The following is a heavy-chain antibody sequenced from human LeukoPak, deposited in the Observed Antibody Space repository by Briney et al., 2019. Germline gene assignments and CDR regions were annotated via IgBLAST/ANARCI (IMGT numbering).Heavy chain of an antibody. CDR1: GFTFSSYG. CDR3: ARRGEGVGAAYYYYHGMDV. Sequence: PGGSLRLSCAASGFTFSSYGMHWVRQAPGKGLEWVAVISYDGSNKYYADSVKGRFTISRDNSKNTLYLQMNSLRAEDTAVYYCARRGEGVGAAYYYYHGMDVWGQGTTVTVSS. J-gene: IGHJ6*02. V-gene: IGHV3-30*03. D-gene: IGHD1-26*01. CDR2: ISYDGSNK.